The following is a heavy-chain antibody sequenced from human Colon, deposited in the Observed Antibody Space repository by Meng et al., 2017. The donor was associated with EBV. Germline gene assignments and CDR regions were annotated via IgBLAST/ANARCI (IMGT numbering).Heavy chain of an antibody. J-gene: IGHJ5*02. CDR3: ARVSGRSFDP. D-gene: IGHD3-10*01. Sequence: QVQRKEPGPGLGKPSEALSLTCTVAGDSVATGRYYWSWIRQPPGKGLEWIAYIYYIGGTNYNPSLKSRLTISLDTSKNQFSLSLRSVTAADTAVYYCARVSGRSFDPWGQGTLVTVSS. CDR2: IYYIGGT. V-gene: IGHV4-61*01. CDR1: GDSVATGRYY.